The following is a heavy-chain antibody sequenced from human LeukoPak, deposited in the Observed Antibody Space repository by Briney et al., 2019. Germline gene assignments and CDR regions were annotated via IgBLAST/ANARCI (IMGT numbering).Heavy chain of an antibody. CDR1: GYSISSGYY. CDR3: ARTLAPTEGVYYMDV. J-gene: IGHJ6*03. CDR2: IYHSGST. V-gene: IGHV4-38-2*02. Sequence: SETLSLTCTVSGYSISSGYYWGWIRQPPGKGLEWIGSIYHSGSTYYNPSLKRRVTISVDTSKNQSALTLSSVTAADTAVYYCARTLAPTEGVYYMDVWGKGTTVTVSS.